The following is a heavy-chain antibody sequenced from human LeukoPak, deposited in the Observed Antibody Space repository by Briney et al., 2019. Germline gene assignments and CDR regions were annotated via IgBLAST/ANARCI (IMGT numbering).Heavy chain of an antibody. CDR3: ARLTTTYYDFWSGYYTGWYFDL. J-gene: IGHJ2*01. Sequence: PSETLSLTRTVSGGSISSSSYYWGWIRQPPGKGLEWIGSIYYSGSTYYNPSLKSRVTISVDTSKNQFSLKLSSVTAADTAVYYCARLTTTYYDFWSGYYTGWYFDLWGRGTLVTVSS. CDR2: IYYSGST. CDR1: GGSISSSSYY. V-gene: IGHV4-39*01. D-gene: IGHD3-3*01.